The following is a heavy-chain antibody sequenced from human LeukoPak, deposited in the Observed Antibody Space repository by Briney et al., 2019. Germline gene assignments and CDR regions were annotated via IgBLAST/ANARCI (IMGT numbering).Heavy chain of an antibody. V-gene: IGHV3-23*01. CDR1: GFTFSSYA. J-gene: IGHJ4*02. CDR3: AKPMEGYCSGGSCYSGDYYFDY. CDR2: ISGSGGST. D-gene: IGHD2-15*01. Sequence: GGSLRLSCAASGFTFSSYAMSWVRQAPGKGLEWVSAISGSGGSTYYADSVKGRFTISRDNSKNTLYLQMNSLRAEDTAVYYCAKPMEGYCSGGSCYSGDYYFDYWGQGTLVTVSS.